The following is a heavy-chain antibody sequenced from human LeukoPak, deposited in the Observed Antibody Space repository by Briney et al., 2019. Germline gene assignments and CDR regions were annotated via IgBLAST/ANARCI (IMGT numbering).Heavy chain of an antibody. Sequence: SETLSLTCTVSGGSISSYYWSWIWQPPGKRLEWIGYIYYSGSTKYKPSLKSRVTMSVDTSKNQFSLKLSSVTAADTAVYYCARGRFLDAFDIWGQGTMVTVSS. CDR2: IYYSGST. D-gene: IGHD3-3*01. V-gene: IGHV4-59*01. CDR1: GGSISSYY. CDR3: ARGRFLDAFDI. J-gene: IGHJ3*02.